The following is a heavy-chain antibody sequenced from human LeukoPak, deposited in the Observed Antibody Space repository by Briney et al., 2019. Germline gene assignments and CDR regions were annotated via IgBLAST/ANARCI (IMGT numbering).Heavy chain of an antibody. CDR2: FDPEDGET. D-gene: IGHD3-10*01. CDR1: GYTLTELS. J-gene: IGHJ4*02. Sequence: ASVKVSWMVSGYTLTELSMHWVRQAPGKGLEWMGGFDPEDGETIYRQTLQGRVTMTEDTSTDTAYMELSSLRSEDTAVYYCATLSMVRGVTNDYWGQGTLVTVSS. V-gene: IGHV1-24*01. CDR3: ATLSMVRGVTNDY.